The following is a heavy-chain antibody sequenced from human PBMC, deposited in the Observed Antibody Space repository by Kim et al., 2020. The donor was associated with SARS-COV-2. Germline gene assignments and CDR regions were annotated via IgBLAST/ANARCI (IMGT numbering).Heavy chain of an antibody. CDR2: ISYDGSNK. CDR3: ASGESGSYLAPFHY. J-gene: IGHJ4*02. V-gene: IGHV3-30-3*01. CDR1: GFTFSSYA. D-gene: IGHD1-26*01. Sequence: GGSLRLSCAASGFTFSSYAMHWVRQAPGKGLEWVAVISYDGSNKYYADSVKGRFTISRDNSKNTLYLQMNSLRAEDTAVYYCASGESGSYLAPFHYWGQG.